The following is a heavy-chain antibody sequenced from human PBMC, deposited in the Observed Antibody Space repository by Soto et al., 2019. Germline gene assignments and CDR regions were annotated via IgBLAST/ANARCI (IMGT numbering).Heavy chain of an antibody. Sequence: KTSETLSLTCTVSGGSISSGDYYWSWIRQPPGKGLEWIGYIYYSGSTYYNPSLKSRVTISVDTSKNQFSLKLSSVTAADTAVYYCARATERAGMVMGGDYIFDDWGQGTLVTVSS. CDR1: GGSISSGDYY. J-gene: IGHJ4*02. CDR3: ARATERAGMVMGGDYIFDD. D-gene: IGHD4-17*01. V-gene: IGHV4-30-4*01. CDR2: IYYSGST.